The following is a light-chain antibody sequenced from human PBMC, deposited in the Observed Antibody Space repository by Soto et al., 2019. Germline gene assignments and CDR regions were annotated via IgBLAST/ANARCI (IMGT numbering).Light chain of an antibody. V-gene: IGKV1-33*01. J-gene: IGKJ4*01. Sequence: MTQSPLSLPVTPGEPASISCRSSQSLLHSNGYNYLDWYLQKPGKAPKLLIYDASNLETGVPSRFSGSGSGTDFTFTISSLQPEDIATYYCQQYDNLPLTFGGGTKVEIK. CDR3: QQYDNLPLT. CDR1: QSLLHSNGYNY. CDR2: DAS.